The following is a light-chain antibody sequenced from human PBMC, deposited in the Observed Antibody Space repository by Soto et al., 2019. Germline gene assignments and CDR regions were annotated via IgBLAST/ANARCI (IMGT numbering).Light chain of an antibody. Sequence: QSALTQPASVSGSPGQSFTIPCTGSSSDVGAYHSVSWYQQHPGKAPKLIIFDVSNRPSGVSNRFSGSKSGNTASLTISGRQAEDEADYYCSSFTDTGTVMFGGGTKLTVL. J-gene: IGLJ3*02. CDR1: SSDVGAYHS. V-gene: IGLV2-14*03. CDR3: SSFTDTGTVM. CDR2: DVS.